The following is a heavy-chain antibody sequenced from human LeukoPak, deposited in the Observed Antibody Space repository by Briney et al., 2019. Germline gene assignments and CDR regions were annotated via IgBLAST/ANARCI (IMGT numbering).Heavy chain of an antibody. CDR1: GYTFTSYD. Sequence: ASVKVSCKASGYTFTSYDINWVRQATGQGLEWMGWMNPNSGNTGYAQKFQGRVTMTRNTSISTAYMELSSLRSEDTAVYYCARGGYYDILTGYYTVLFDYWGQGVLVTVSA. J-gene: IGHJ4*02. CDR3: ARGGYYDILTGYYTVLFDY. CDR2: MNPNSGNT. V-gene: IGHV1-8*01. D-gene: IGHD3-9*01.